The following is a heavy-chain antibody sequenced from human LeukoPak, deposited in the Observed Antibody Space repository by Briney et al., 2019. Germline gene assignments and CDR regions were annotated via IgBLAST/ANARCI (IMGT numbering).Heavy chain of an antibody. CDR3: ARDIRYYYGSGTFSLFDY. CDR2: INTNGST. J-gene: IGHJ4*02. V-gene: IGHV4-4*07. D-gene: IGHD3-10*01. CDR1: GDSISSYY. Sequence: SETLSLTCTVSGDSISSYYWSWIRQPAGKGLEWIGRINTNGSTNYNPSLKNRVTMSVDTSKNQFSLTLSSVTAADTAVYYCARDIRYYYGSGTFSLFDYWGQGTLVTVSS.